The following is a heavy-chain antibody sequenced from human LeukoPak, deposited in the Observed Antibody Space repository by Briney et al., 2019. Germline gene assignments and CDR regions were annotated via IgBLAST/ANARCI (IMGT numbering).Heavy chain of an antibody. CDR3: ARAPGRWPL. V-gene: IGHV4-34*01. J-gene: IGHJ4*02. Sequence: PSETLSLTCAVYGGSFSGYYWSWIRQPPGKGLEWIGEINHSGSTNYNPSLKSRVTISVDTSKNQFSLKLSSVTAADTAVYYCARAPGRWPLWGQGTLVTVSS. CDR2: INHSGST. CDR1: GGSFSGYY. D-gene: IGHD2-15*01.